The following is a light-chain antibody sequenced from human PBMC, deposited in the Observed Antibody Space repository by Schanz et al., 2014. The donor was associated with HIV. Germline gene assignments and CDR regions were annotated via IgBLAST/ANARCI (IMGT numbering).Light chain of an antibody. CDR3: QQYGSSPPALT. Sequence: EIVLTQSPATLSLSPGDRATLSCRASQTVRTYLAWYQQKPGQAPRLLIYGASSRATGIPARFSGSGSGTEFTLTISSLQSEDFAVYYCQQYGSSPPALTFGGGTKVEIK. V-gene: IGKV3-15*01. J-gene: IGKJ4*01. CDR2: GAS. CDR1: QTVRTY.